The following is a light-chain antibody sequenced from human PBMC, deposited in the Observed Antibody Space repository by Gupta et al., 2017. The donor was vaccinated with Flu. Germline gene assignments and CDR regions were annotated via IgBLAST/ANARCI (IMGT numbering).Light chain of an antibody. CDR2: AAS. CDR1: QGIRNY. CDR3: LQDYNYPRT. V-gene: IGKV1-6*01. J-gene: IGKJ1*01. Sequence: PSSLSASVGDRVTITCRASQGIRNYLGWYQQKPGKAPKLLIYAASSLQSGVPSRFSGSGSGTDFTLTISSLQPEDFATYYCLQDYNYPRTFGQGTKVEIK.